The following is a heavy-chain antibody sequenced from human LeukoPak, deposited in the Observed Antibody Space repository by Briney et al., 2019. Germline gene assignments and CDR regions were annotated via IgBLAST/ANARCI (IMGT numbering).Heavy chain of an antibody. CDR2: IIPIFGTA. J-gene: IGHJ4*02. Sequence: GASVKVSCKASGGTFSSYAISWVRQAPGQGLEWTGGIIPIFGTANYAQKFQGRVTITADKSTSTAYMELSSLRSEDTAVYYCASSRVDPNYYDILTGYSSIDYWGQGTLVTVSS. V-gene: IGHV1-69*06. D-gene: IGHD3-9*01. CDR3: ASSRVDPNYYDILTGYSSIDY. CDR1: GGTFSSYA.